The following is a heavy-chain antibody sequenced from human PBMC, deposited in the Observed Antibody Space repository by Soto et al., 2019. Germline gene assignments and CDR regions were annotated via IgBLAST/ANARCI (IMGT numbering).Heavy chain of an antibody. CDR1: GFTVSSNY. V-gene: IGHV3-66*01. CDR2: IFPDGST. D-gene: IGHD1-26*01. J-gene: IGHJ4*02. Sequence: EVQLMESGGGLVQPGGSLRLSCTVSGFTVSSNYMNWVRQAPGKGLEWVSVIFPDGSTYYTHSVRDRFTISRDNSKTTVYLQMHRMRAGDTDMYLCARTELPHAFVDYGGKGTLVTVSS. CDR3: ARTELPHAFVDY.